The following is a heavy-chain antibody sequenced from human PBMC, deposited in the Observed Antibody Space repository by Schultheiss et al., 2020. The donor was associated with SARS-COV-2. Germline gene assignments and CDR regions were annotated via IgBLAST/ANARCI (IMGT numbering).Heavy chain of an antibody. CDR3: AREGAAGDFWSGRYYYYGMDV. J-gene: IGHJ6*02. CDR1: GGSISSGGYY. V-gene: IGHV4-31*01. D-gene: IGHD3-3*01. Sequence: LRLSCTVSGGSISSGGYYWSWIRQHPGKGLEWIGYIYYSGSTYYNPSLKSLVTISVDTSKNQFSLKLSSVTAADTAVYYCAREGAAGDFWSGRYYYYGMDVWGQGTTVTVSS. CDR2: IYYSGST.